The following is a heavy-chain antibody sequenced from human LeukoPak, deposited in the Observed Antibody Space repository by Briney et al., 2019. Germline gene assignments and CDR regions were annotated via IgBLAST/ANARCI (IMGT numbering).Heavy chain of an antibody. CDR1: GGTFSSYA. V-gene: IGHV3-23*01. D-gene: IGHD6-13*01. J-gene: IGHJ4*02. CDR3: ARGGSSWYFDY. Sequence: ASVKVSCKASGGTFSSYAMSWVRQAPGRGLEWVSAISGSGGSTYYADSVKGRFTISRDNSKNPLYLQMNSLRAEDTAVYYRARGGSSWYFDYWGQGTLVTVSS. CDR2: ISGSGGST.